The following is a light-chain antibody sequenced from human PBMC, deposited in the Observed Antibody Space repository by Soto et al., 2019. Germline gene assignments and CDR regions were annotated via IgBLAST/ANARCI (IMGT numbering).Light chain of an antibody. J-gene: IGKJ5*01. CDR3: QQYNNWHLIT. Sequence: EIWLTQSPGTLSGSPGEGATLSCRASQSVSGNLAWYQQKPGQAPRLLIYGASTRATGIPASFSGGGSATEFTLTISSLQSADFAAYYCQQYNNWHLITFGHGTRLEIK. V-gene: IGKV3-15*01. CDR1: QSVSGN. CDR2: GAS.